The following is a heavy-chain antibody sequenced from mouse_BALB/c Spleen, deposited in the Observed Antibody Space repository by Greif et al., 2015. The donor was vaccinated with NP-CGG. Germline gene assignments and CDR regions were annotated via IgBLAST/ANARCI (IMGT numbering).Heavy chain of an antibody. CDR1: GFAFSSYD. CDR2: IGSGGANP. Sequence: EVHLVESGGGLVKPGGSLKVSCAASGFAFSSYDMSWVRQTPEKRLEWVAYIGSGGANPYYPDTVKGRFTISRDNAENTLYLQMSSLRPEDTAMYYCVRHGDLTTAYFDYWGQGTTLTVSS. D-gene: IGHD1-2*01. V-gene: IGHV5-12-1*01. J-gene: IGHJ2*01. CDR3: VRHGDLTTAYFDY.